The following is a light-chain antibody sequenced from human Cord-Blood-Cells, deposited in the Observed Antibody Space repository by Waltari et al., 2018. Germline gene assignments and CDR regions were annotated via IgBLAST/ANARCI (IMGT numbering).Light chain of an antibody. J-gene: IGKJ1*01. V-gene: IGKV1-9*01. CDR2: AAS. CDR1: QGISSY. CDR3: QQLNSYPWT. Sequence: DIQLHESLSFLSASEGDRVTITCLASQGISSYLAWYQQKPGKAPKLLIYAASTLQSGVPSRFSGSGSGTEFTLTISSLQPEDFATYYCQQLNSYPWTFGQGTKVEIK.